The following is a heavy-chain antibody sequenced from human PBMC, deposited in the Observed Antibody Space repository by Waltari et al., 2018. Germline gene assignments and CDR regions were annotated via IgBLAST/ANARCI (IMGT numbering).Heavy chain of an antibody. CDR2: VHYTGKT. V-gene: IGHV4-39*02. J-gene: IGHJ4*02. CDR3: ARSFGGSGSYKFDT. CDR1: GASISISTHY. D-gene: IGHD3-10*01. Sequence: RLQESGPGRMKPSETLSLICTVSGASISISTHYWGWIGQAPGMGPEWIGSVHYTGKTYNNPSLESRVSLSVDTSKNLFSLELTSVTAADTATYFCARSFGGSGSYKFDTWGRGILVSVSS.